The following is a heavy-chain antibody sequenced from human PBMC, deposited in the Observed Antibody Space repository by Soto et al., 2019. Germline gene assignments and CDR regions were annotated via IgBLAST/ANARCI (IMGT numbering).Heavy chain of an antibody. CDR1: GFTFSSYG. V-gene: IGHV3-33*01. Sequence: QVQLVESGGGVGQPGRSLRLSCAASGFTFSSYGMHWVRQAPGKGLEWVAVIWYDGSNKYYADSVKGRFTISRDNSKNTLYLQMNSLRAEDTAVYYCARDPNGTVIYYFDYWGQGTLVTGFS. D-gene: IGHD4-17*01. CDR3: ARDPNGTVIYYFDY. J-gene: IGHJ4*02. CDR2: IWYDGSNK.